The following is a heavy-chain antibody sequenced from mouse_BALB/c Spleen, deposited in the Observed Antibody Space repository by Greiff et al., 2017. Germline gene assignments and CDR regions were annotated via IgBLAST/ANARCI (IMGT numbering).Heavy chain of an antibody. CDR2: ISSGSSTI. J-gene: IGHJ4*01. CDR1: GFTFSSFG. D-gene: IGHD1-1*01. CDR3: ARGYYGSSPMDY. V-gene: IGHV5-17*02. Sequence: EVKLVESGGGLVQPGGSRKLSCAASGFTFSSFGMHWVRQAPEKGLEWVAYISSGSSTIYYADTVKGRFTISRDNPKNTLFLQMTSLRSEDTAMYYCARGYYGSSPMDYWGQGTSVTVSS.